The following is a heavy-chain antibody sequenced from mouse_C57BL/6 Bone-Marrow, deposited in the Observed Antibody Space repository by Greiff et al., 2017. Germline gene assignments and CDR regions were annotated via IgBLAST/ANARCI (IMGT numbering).Heavy chain of an antibody. CDR1: GYTFTSYW. V-gene: IGHV1-69*01. D-gene: IGHD1-2*01. Sequence: VQLQQSGAELVMPGASVKLSCKASGYTFTSYWMHWVKQRPGQGLEWDGEIDPSDSYTNYNQKFKDKFTLTVDKSSSTAYLQFSSLTSEDSAVYYCARNYGHWYFDGWGTGTTVTVSS. J-gene: IGHJ1*03. CDR2: IDPSDSYT. CDR3: ARNYGHWYFDG.